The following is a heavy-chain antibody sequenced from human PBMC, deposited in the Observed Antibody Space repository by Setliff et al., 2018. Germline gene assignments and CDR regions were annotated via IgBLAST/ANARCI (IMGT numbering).Heavy chain of an antibody. Sequence: ETLSLTCTVSGGSISTSSYWGWIRQPPGKGLEWIGGIYYSGTTYYNPSLKSRVTISVDTSKNQFSLKLSSVTAADTAVYYCARRGYYYGWGDSNAFDIWGRGTMVTVSS. D-gene: IGHD3-10*01. CDR1: GGSISTSSY. CDR2: IYYSGTT. J-gene: IGHJ3*02. CDR3: ARRGYYYGWGDSNAFDI. V-gene: IGHV4-39*01.